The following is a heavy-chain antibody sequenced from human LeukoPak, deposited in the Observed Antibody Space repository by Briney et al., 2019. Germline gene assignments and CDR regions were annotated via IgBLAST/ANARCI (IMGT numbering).Heavy chain of an antibody. V-gene: IGHV3-23*01. Sequence: PGGSLRLSCAVSGFTFSSYSMTWVRQAPGKGLEWVARISDSGGATYYADSVKGRTTSSRDNCNKTLFLQMTSVTAEDTAAYYGAKDLYGSSPDSWGQGTLVTVSS. D-gene: IGHD6-13*01. CDR1: GFTFSSYS. J-gene: IGHJ4*02. CDR3: AKDLYGSSPDS. CDR2: ISDSGGAT.